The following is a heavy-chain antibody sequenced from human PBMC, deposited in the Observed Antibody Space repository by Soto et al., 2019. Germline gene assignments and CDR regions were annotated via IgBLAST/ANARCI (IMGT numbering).Heavy chain of an antibody. D-gene: IGHD3-22*01. CDR2: ISYDGSNK. CDR1: GFTFSSYA. CDR3: AGGERGGYSPFDY. Sequence: QVQLVESGGGVVQPGRSLRLSCAASGFTFSSYAMHWVRQAPGKGLEWVAVISYDGSNKYYADSVKGRFTISRDNSKNPLYLQMNSLRAEDTAVYYCAGGERGGYSPFDYWGQGTLVTVSS. J-gene: IGHJ4*02. V-gene: IGHV3-30-3*01.